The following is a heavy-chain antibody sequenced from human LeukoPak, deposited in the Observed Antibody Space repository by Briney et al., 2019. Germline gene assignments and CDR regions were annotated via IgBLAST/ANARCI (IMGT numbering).Heavy chain of an antibody. D-gene: IGHD6-19*01. V-gene: IGHV3-21*01. CDR2: ISSSSSYI. Sequence: PGGSLRLSCAASGFTFSSYSMNWVRQAPGKGLEWVSSISSSSSYIYYADSVKGRFTISRDNAKNSLYLQMNSLRAEDTAVYYCARDPSSSGWSHFDYWGQGTLVTVSS. CDR3: ARDPSSSGWSHFDY. J-gene: IGHJ4*02. CDR1: GFTFSSYS.